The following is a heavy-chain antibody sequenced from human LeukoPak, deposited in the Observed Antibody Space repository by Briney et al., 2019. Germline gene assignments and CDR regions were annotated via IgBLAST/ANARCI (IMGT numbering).Heavy chain of an antibody. CDR1: GFTFSSYA. CDR3: ARDPGGSSGEECYFDY. J-gene: IGHJ4*02. V-gene: IGHV3-30-3*01. D-gene: IGHD6-19*01. CDR2: ISYDGSNK. Sequence: GGSLRLSCAASGFTFSSYAMHWVRQAPGKGLEWVAVISYDGSNKYYAGSVKGRFTISRDNSKNTLYLQMNSLRAEDTAVYYCARDPGGSSGEECYFDYWGQGTLVTVSS.